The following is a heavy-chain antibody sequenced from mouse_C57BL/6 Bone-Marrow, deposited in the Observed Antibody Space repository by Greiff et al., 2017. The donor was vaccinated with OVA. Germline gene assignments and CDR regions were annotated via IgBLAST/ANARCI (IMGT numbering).Heavy chain of an antibody. CDR3: AGGTGSYFYAMDY. J-gene: IGHJ4*01. V-gene: IGHV3-6*01. CDR2: ISYDGSN. D-gene: IGHD1-1*02. CDR1: GYSITSGYY. Sequence: DVKLQESGPGLVKPSQSLSLTCSVTGYSITSGYYWNWIRQFPGNKLEWMGYISYDGSNNYNPSLKNRISITRDTSKNQFFLKLNSVTTEDTATYYCAGGTGSYFYAMDYWGQGTSVTVSS.